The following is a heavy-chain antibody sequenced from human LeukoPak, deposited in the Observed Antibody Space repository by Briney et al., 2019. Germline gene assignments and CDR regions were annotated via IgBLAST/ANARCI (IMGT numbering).Heavy chain of an antibody. CDR3: ARESLDAFDI. V-gene: IGHV4-59*01. Sequence: PSETLSLTCTVSGGSISSYYWSWIRRPPGKGLEWIGYIYYSGSTNYNPSLKSRVTISVDTSKNQFSLKLSSVTAADTAVYYCARESLDAFDIWGQGTMVTVSS. CDR2: IYYSGST. CDR1: GGSISSYY. J-gene: IGHJ3*02.